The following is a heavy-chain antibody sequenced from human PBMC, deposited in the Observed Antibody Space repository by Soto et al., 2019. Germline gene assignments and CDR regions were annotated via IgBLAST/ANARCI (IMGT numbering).Heavy chain of an antibody. CDR1: GFTFNNYG. V-gene: IGHV3-23*01. CDR2: ISGSGGST. Sequence: EVQLLESGGGLVQPGGSLRLSCAASGFTFNNYGMNWVRQAPGKGLEWVSTISGSGGSTYYADSVKGRFTISRDNSKNTRDLQMNRLSSENTAVYYCAKSEWELLNWFDPGGQGTLVTVSS. D-gene: IGHD1-26*01. J-gene: IGHJ5*02. CDR3: AKSEWELLNWFDP.